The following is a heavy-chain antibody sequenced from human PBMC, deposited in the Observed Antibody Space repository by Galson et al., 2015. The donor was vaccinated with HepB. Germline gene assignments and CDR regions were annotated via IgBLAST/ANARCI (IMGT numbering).Heavy chain of an antibody. V-gene: IGHV1-3*01. Sequence: SVKVSCKASGYSFTSYAMHWVRQAPGQTLEWVGWINVANGDTRYSQKFQDRVTITRDTSASTAYMGMSSLRPEDTAFYYCARGGGRVGASLGEDYWGQGTLVTVSS. CDR1: GYSFTSYA. D-gene: IGHD3-16*01. CDR3: ARGGGRVGASLGEDY. J-gene: IGHJ4*02. CDR2: INVANGDT.